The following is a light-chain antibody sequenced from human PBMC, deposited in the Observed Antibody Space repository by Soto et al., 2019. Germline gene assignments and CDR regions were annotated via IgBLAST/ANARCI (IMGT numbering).Light chain of an antibody. V-gene: IGKV1-27*01. CDR1: RGIGNA. J-gene: IGKJ5*01. Sequence: GDRVTITCRPSRGIGNALAWYQQKPGTVPKLLIHSASTLQSGVPSRFSGSGSGTDFTLTISSLQPEDVATYYCQKYNSALSITFGQGTRLEIK. CDR2: SAS. CDR3: QKYNSALSIT.